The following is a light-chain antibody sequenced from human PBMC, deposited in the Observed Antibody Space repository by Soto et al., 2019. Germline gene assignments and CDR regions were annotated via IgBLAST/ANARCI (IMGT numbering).Light chain of an antibody. CDR1: SSDVGSYNL. V-gene: IGLV2-23*02. Sequence: QYVLTPPASVSGSPGQSITISCTGTSSDVGSYNLVSWYRQHPGKAPKLMIYEVSKRPSGVSNRFSGSKSGNTASLTISGLQAEDEADYYCCSYAGSSTLRVFGAGTKVTVL. J-gene: IGLJ1*01. CDR3: CSYAGSSTLRV. CDR2: EVS.